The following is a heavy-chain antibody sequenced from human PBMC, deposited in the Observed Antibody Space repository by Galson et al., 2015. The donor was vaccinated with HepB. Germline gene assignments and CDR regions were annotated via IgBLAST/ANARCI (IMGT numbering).Heavy chain of an antibody. V-gene: IGHV1-8*01. Sequence: SVKVSCKASGYTFTSYDINWVRQATGQGLEWMGWMNPNSGNTGYAQKFQGGVTMTRNTSISTAYMELSSLRSEDTAVYYCASRLRRYYYYYGMDVWGQGTTVTVSS. D-gene: IGHD6-25*01. CDR1: GYTFTSYD. CDR2: MNPNSGNT. CDR3: ASRLRRYYYYYGMDV. J-gene: IGHJ6*02.